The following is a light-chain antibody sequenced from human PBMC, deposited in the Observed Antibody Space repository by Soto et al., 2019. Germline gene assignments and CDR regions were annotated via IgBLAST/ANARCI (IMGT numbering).Light chain of an antibody. CDR3: QQYNDWPLT. Sequence: EIVMTQSPATLSVSPGERATLSCRASQSVSRDLAWYQQKPGQAPRLLIYDISTRATGIPTRFSGSGSGTEFTLTISSLQSEDFAVYYCQQYNDWPLTFGGGTQVEIK. CDR1: QSVSRD. CDR2: DIS. V-gene: IGKV3D-15*01. J-gene: IGKJ4*01.